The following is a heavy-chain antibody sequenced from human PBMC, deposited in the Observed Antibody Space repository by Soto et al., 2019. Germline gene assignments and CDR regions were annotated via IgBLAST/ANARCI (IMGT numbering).Heavy chain of an antibody. CDR1: GFTFSSYG. V-gene: IGHV3-64D*06. D-gene: IGHD3-10*01. CDR3: VKEERITMVRGVITNKLDY. J-gene: IGHJ4*02. Sequence: PGGSLRLSCSAAGFTFSSYGMHWVRQAPGKGLEYVSAISSNGGSTYYADSVKGRFTISRDNSKNTLFLQMSSLRAEDTAVYYCVKEERITMVRGVITNKLDYWGQGTLVTVSS. CDR2: ISSNGGST.